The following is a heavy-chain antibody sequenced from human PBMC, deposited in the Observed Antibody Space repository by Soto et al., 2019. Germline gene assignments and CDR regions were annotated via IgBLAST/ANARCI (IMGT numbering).Heavy chain of an antibody. J-gene: IGHJ6*01. CDR1: GGSFSGYY. CDR3: AGSSWYYFYGMDV. CDR2: INHSGST. V-gene: IGHV4-34*01. Sequence: SETLSLTCADYGGSFSGYYWRWIRQPPGKGLEWIGEINHSGSTNYNPSLKSRVTISVDTSKNQFSLKLSSVTAADTAVYYCAGSSWYYFYGMDVWGQGTTVTVSS. D-gene: IGHD6-13*01.